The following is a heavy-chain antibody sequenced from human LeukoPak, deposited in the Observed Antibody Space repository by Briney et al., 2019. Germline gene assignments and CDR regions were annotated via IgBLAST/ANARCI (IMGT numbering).Heavy chain of an antibody. CDR3: AKDRPYYGSGSPDY. Sequence: PGGSLRLSCAASGFTFSGYGMHWVRQAPGKGLEWVAVISYDGSNKYYADSVKGRFTISRDNSKNTLYLQMNSLRAEDTAVYYCAKDRPYYGSGSPDYWGQGTLVTVSS. V-gene: IGHV3-30*18. CDR1: GFTFSGYG. CDR2: ISYDGSNK. J-gene: IGHJ4*02. D-gene: IGHD3-10*01.